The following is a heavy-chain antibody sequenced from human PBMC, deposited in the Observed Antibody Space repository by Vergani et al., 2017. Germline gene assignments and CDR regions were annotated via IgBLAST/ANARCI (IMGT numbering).Heavy chain of an antibody. CDR2: INPSGGST. D-gene: IGHD2-2*02. CDR1: GYTFTSYY. CDR3: VVGVPAAISPFDY. Sequence: QVQLVQSGAEVKKPGASVKVSCKSSGYTFTSYYMHWVRPAPGQGREWMGIINPSGGSTSYAQKFQGRVTMTRDTSTSTVYMELSSLGSEDTAVYYCVVGVPAAISPFDYWGQGTLVTVSS. J-gene: IGHJ4*02. V-gene: IGHV1-46*01.